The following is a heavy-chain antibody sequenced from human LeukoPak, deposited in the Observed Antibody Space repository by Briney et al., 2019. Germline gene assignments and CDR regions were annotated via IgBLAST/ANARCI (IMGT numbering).Heavy chain of an antibody. D-gene: IGHD2-15*01. CDR2: IYHSGST. J-gene: IGHJ3*02. CDR3: ARDPLVGYCSGGSCSQNDYDAFDI. Sequence: GSLRLSCAASGFTFSSYAMSWVRQPPGKGLERIGEIYHSGSTNYNPSLKSRVTISVDKSKNQFSLKLSSVTAADTAVYYCARDPLVGYCSGGSCSQNDYDAFDIWGQGTMVTVSS. V-gene: IGHV4-4*02. CDR1: GFTFSSYAM.